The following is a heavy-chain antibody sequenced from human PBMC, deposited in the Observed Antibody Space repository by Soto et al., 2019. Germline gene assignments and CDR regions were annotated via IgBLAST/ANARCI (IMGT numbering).Heavy chain of an antibody. CDR1: GFTFRSYA. D-gene: IGHD6-13*01. CDR2: ISYDGTNK. V-gene: IGHV3-30*01. CDR3: ARGDSNSWSDY. J-gene: IGHJ4*02. Sequence: QVQLVESGGGVVQPGRSLRLSCAASGFTFRSYAMDWVRQAPGKGLEWVAVISYDGTNKYYADSVKGRFTISRDSSKNTLSLQMNSLRAEDTAVYYCARGDSNSWSDYWGQGTLVTVSS.